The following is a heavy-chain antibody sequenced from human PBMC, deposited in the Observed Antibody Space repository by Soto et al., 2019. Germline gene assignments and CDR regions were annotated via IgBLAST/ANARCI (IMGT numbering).Heavy chain of an antibody. J-gene: IGHJ4*02. V-gene: IGHV4-30-2*01. CDR3: ARGTYDFWSGYYTALDY. CDR2: IYHSGST. Sequence: PSETLSLTCAVSGGSISSGGYSWSWIRQPPGKGLEWIGYIYHSGSTYYNPSLKSRVTISVDRSKNQFSLKLSSVTAADTAVYYCARGTYDFWSGYYTALDYWGQGTLVTVSS. CDR1: GGSISSGGYS. D-gene: IGHD3-3*01.